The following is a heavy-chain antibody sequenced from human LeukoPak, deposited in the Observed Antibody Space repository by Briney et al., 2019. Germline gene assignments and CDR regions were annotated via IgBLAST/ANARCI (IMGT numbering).Heavy chain of an antibody. Sequence: GGSLRLSCAASEFTFNSYAMSWVPQAPGKVLEWVSAISGSGGSTYYADSVKGRFTISRDNSKNTLYLQMNSLRAEDTAVYYCASASRAVAAVRLDYWGQGTLVTVSS. CDR3: ASASRAVAAVRLDY. CDR1: EFTFNSYA. CDR2: ISGSGGST. D-gene: IGHD6-19*01. V-gene: IGHV3-23*01. J-gene: IGHJ4*02.